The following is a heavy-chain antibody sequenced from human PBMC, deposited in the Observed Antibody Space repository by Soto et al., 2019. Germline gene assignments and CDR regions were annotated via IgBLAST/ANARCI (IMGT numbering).Heavy chain of an antibody. CDR1: GFSLSTSGVG. J-gene: IGHJ5*02. V-gene: IGHV2-5*02. D-gene: IGHD6-13*01. CDR3: AHSRGSNTWSPRPCDP. CDR2: IYWDDDK. Sequence: QITLKESGPTLVKPTQTLTLTCTFSGFSLSTSGVGVGWIRQPPGKALEWLALIYWDDDKRYSPSLKSRLTITKDTSKYQVVLTMTNMDPVDTATYFCAHSRGSNTWSPRPCDPWGQGTLVTVSS.